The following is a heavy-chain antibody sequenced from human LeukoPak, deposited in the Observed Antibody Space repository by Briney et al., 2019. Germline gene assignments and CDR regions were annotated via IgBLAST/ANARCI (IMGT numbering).Heavy chain of an antibody. CDR1: GGSISSYY. CDR3: ARIKYCSGGSCPRYYYYGMDV. CDR2: IYYSGST. V-gene: IGHV4-59*01. Sequence: SETLSLTCTVSGGSISSYYWSWIRQPPGKGLEWIGYIYYSGSTNYNPSLKSRVTISVDTSKSQFSLKLSSVTAADTAVYYCARIKYCSGGSCPRYYYYGMDVWGQGTTVTVSS. J-gene: IGHJ6*02. D-gene: IGHD2-15*01.